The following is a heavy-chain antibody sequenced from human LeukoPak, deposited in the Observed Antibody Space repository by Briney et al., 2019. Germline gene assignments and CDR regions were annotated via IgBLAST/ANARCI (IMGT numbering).Heavy chain of an antibody. CDR1: GFTFSSYG. J-gene: IGHJ4*02. CDR3: CGGELRVCSY. CDR2: IPYDGSNK. Sequence: GGSLRLSCAASGFTFSSYGMHWVRQAPGKGLEWVAVIPYDGSNKYYADSVKGRFTISRDNSKNTLYLQMNSLRAEDTAVYYCCGGELRVCSYWGQGTLVTVSS. D-gene: IGHD1-26*01. V-gene: IGHV3-30*03.